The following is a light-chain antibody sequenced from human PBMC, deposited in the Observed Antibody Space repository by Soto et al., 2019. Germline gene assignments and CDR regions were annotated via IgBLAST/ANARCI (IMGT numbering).Light chain of an antibody. CDR1: QSVVSSH. CDR2: GAS. CDR3: QQYHTLTWT. Sequence: EIVLTQSPGTLSLSPGERATLSCRASQSVVSSHLAWFQQKPGQAPRLLIYGASTRATGIPDRISGSGSGTDFTLTISRLEPEDFAVYYCQQYHTLTWTFGQGTKVEIK. V-gene: IGKV3-20*01. J-gene: IGKJ1*01.